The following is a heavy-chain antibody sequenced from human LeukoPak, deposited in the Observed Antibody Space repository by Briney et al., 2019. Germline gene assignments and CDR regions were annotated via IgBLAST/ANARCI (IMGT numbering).Heavy chain of an antibody. CDR3: ASSTLGYCSGGSCYDY. Sequence: SVKVSCKASGGTFSCYAISWVRQAPGQGLEWMGGIIPIFGTANYAQKFQGRVTITTDESTSTAYMELSSLRSEDTAVYYCASSTLGYCSGGSCYDYWGQGTLVTVSS. J-gene: IGHJ4*02. CDR2: IIPIFGTA. CDR1: GGTFSCYA. V-gene: IGHV1-69*05. D-gene: IGHD2-15*01.